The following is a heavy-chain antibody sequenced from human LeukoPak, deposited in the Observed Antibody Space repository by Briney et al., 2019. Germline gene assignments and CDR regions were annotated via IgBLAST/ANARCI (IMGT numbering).Heavy chain of an antibody. CDR1: GFTFSSYW. J-gene: IGHJ4*02. V-gene: IGHV3-7*01. CDR2: IKQDGSEK. CDR3: AARIAAATFDY. Sequence: GGSLRLSCAASGFTFSSYWMSWVRQAPGKGLEWVANIKQDGSEKYYVDSVKGRFTISRDNAKDSLYLQMNSLRAEDAAVYYCAARIAAATFDYWGQGTLVTVSS. D-gene: IGHD6-13*01.